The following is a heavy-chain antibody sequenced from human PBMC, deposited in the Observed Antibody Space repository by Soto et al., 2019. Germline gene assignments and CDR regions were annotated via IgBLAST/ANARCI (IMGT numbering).Heavy chain of an antibody. D-gene: IGHD3-22*01. CDR3: AREEYYYDPFISLGY. Sequence: NPGGSLRLSCAASGFTFSDYYMSWIRQAPGKGLEWVSYISSSGSTIYYADSVKGRFTISRDNAKNSLYLQMNSLRAEYTAVYYCAREEYYYDPFISLGYWGQGTLVTVSS. J-gene: IGHJ4*02. V-gene: IGHV3-11*01. CDR2: ISSSGSTI. CDR1: GFTFSDYY.